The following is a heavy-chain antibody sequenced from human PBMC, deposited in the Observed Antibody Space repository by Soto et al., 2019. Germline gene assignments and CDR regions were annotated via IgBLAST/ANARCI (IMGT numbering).Heavy chain of an antibody. CDR1: GFTFSSYW. CDR2: INSDGSST. Sequence: EVQLVESGGGLVQPGGSLRLSCAASGFTFSSYWMQWVRQAPEKGLVWVSRINSDGSSTSYADSVKGRFTISRDNAKNTLYPQMNNLRDEDTAVYYCARDYGTARLYYYYSYGMDVWGQGTTVTVSS. CDR3: ARDYGTARLYYYYSYGMDV. D-gene: IGHD3-3*01. J-gene: IGHJ6*02. V-gene: IGHV3-74*01.